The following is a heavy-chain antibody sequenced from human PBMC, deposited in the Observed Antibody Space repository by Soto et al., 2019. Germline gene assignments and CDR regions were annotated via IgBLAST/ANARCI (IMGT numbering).Heavy chain of an antibody. CDR1: GFTFDDYA. CDR3: AKGQSHITGTTGSAFDI. CDR2: ISWNSGSI. J-gene: IGHJ3*02. Sequence: PGGSLRLSCAASGFTFDDYAMHWVRQAPEKGLEWVSGISWNSGSIGYADSVKGRFTISRDNAKNSLYLQMNSLRAEDTALYYCAKGQSHITGTTGSAFDIWGQGTMVTVSS. V-gene: IGHV3-9*01. D-gene: IGHD1-7*01.